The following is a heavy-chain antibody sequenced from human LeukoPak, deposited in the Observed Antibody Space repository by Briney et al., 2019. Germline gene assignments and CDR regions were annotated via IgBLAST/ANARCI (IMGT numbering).Heavy chain of an antibody. Sequence: KVGESLKISCKGSGYSFTSYWIGWVRQMPGKGLEWMGIIYPGDSDTRYSPSFQGQVTISADKSISTAYLQWSSLKASDTAMYYCARQSVGVVVPAAAFDIWGQGTMVTVSS. CDR1: GYSFTSYW. CDR3: ARQSVGVVVPAAAFDI. CDR2: IYPGDSDT. V-gene: IGHV5-51*01. D-gene: IGHD2-2*01. J-gene: IGHJ3*02.